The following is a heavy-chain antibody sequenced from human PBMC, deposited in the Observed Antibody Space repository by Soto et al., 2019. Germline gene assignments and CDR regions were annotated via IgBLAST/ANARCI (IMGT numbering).Heavy chain of an antibody. Sequence: PSETLSLTCTVSGGSISSSSYYRGWIRQPPGKGLEWIGSIYYSGSTYYNPSLKSRVTISVDTSKNQFSLKLSSVTAADTAVYYCARHSTVTETGYYYYGMDVWGQGTTVTVSS. D-gene: IGHD4-17*01. CDR1: GGSISSSSYY. V-gene: IGHV4-39*01. J-gene: IGHJ6*02. CDR3: ARHSTVTETGYYYYGMDV. CDR2: IYYSGST.